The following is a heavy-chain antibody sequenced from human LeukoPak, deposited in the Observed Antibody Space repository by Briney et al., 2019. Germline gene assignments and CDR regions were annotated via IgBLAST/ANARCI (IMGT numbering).Heavy chain of an antibody. CDR2: ISSSGTTT. CDR3: TTLTVASNIDY. CDR1: GFSFSVYD. D-gene: IGHD6-19*01. J-gene: IGHJ4*02. V-gene: IGHV3-48*03. Sequence: PGGSLRLSCAASGFSFSVYDMHWVRQAPGKGLEWISDISSSGTTTYYADSVKGRFTISRDNAKNSLYLQMNSLRAEDTAVYCWTTLTVASNIDYWGKGTLVTVSS.